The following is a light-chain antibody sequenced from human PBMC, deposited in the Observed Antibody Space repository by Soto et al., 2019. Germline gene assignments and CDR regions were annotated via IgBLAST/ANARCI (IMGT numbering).Light chain of an antibody. V-gene: IGKV3-11*01. CDR2: DVS. Sequence: EIVLTQSPATLSLSPGDRATLSCRASQSVTGALAWFQQKPGQAPRLLIYDVSRRATGIPARFSGSGSGTDFTLTINSLEPEDFAVYYCQQRTTWPTFGGGTKVEIK. CDR3: QQRTTWPT. J-gene: IGKJ4*01. CDR1: QSVTGA.